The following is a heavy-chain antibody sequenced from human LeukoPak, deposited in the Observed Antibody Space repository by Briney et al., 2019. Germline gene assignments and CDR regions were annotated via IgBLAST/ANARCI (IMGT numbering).Heavy chain of an antibody. CDR2: IYHSGST. Sequence: PSETLSLTCAVSGGSVSSSNWWSWVRQPPGKGLEWIGEIYHSGSTNYNPSLKSRVTISVDKSKNQFSLKLSSVTAADTAVYYCARAYYYGPRYYFDYWGQGTLVTVSS. CDR1: GGSVSSSNW. V-gene: IGHV4-4*02. D-gene: IGHD3-10*01. CDR3: ARAYYYGPRYYFDY. J-gene: IGHJ4*02.